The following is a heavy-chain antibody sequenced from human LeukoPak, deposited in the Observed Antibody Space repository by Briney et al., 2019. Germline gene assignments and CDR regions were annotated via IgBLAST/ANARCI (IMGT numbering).Heavy chain of an antibody. D-gene: IGHD2-2*01. V-gene: IGHV3-23*01. Sequence: GGSLRLYCAASGFTLRSYAMSWVPQAPGKGLEWVSAISSSGDITYYADSVKGRFTMSRDNFKNTLYLQMNSLRAEDTAVYYCAKVSRFAVVPAAMLDYWGQGIQVTVSS. CDR2: ISSSGDIT. CDR1: GFTLRSYA. CDR3: AKVSRFAVVPAAMLDY. J-gene: IGHJ4*02.